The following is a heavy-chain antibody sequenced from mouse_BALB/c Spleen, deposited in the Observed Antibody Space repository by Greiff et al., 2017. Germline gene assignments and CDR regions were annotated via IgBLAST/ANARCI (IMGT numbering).Heavy chain of an antibody. J-gene: IGHJ4*01. D-gene: IGHD1-2*01. Sequence: EVQGVESGGDLVKPGGSLKLSCAASGFTFSSYGMSWVRQTPDKRLEWVATISSGGSYTYYPDSVKGRFTISRDNAKNTLYLQMSSLKSEDTAMYYCARRGGITTAPYEDYWGQGTSVTVSS. CDR2: ISSGGSYT. CDR1: GFTFSSYG. CDR3: ARRGGITTAPYEDY. V-gene: IGHV5-6*01.